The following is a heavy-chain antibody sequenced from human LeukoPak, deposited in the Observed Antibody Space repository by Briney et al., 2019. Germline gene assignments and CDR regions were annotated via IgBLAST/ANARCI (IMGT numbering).Heavy chain of an antibody. CDR3: ARDSRSAWYGHLDH. D-gene: IGHD6-13*01. J-gene: IGHJ4*02. Sequence: GASVKVSCKASGYAFTTYGISCVRQAPGQGLEWMGWINAYSDNMNYAPKLQDRVTLTTDTSTSTVYMELRSLRSDDTAVYYCARDSRSAWYGHLDHWGQGTLVTVSS. CDR2: INAYSDNM. V-gene: IGHV1-18*01. CDR1: GYAFTTYG.